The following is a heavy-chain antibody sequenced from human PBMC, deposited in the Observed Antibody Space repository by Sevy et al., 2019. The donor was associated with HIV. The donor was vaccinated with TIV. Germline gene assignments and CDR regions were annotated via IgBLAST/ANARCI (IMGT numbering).Heavy chain of an antibody. CDR1: GYTFTSYA. J-gene: IGHJ4*02. CDR2: INAGNGNT. CDR3: ARDGYSGYYLSPHGFDY. V-gene: IGHV1-3*01. D-gene: IGHD5-12*01. Sequence: ASVKVSCKASGYTFTSYAMHWVRQAPGQRLEWMGWINAGNGNTKYSQKFQGRVTITRDTSASTAYMELSSLRSEDTAVYYCARDGYSGYYLSPHGFDYWGQGTLVTVSS.